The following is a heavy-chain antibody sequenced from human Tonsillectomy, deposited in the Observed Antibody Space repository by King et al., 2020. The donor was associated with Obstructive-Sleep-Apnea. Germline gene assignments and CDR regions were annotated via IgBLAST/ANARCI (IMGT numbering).Heavy chain of an antibody. J-gene: IGHJ4*02. Sequence: QLQESGPGLVKPSETLSLTCTVSVGSLSNYYWSWIRQPPGKGLEWIGYISYIGSTYYNPSLKSRVTISLDTSKNQFSLKLSSVTAADTAVYYCARHQFDSSGYYSFDYWGQGTLVTVSS. V-gene: IGHV4-59*08. D-gene: IGHD3-22*01. CDR2: ISYIGST. CDR3: ARHQFDSSGYYSFDY. CDR1: VGSLSNYY.